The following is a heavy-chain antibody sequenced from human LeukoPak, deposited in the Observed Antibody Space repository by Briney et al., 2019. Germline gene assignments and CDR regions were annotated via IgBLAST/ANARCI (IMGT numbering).Heavy chain of an antibody. D-gene: IGHD6-6*01. CDR3: ATTEQLLLYYYYYYMDV. CDR2: ISAYNGNT. V-gene: IGHV1-18*01. J-gene: IGHJ6*03. CDR1: GYTFTSYG. Sequence: ASVKVSCKASGYTFTSYGISWVRQAPGQGLEWMGWISAYNGNTNYAQKLQGRVTMTTDTSTSTAYMELRSLRSDDRAVYYCATTEQLLLYYYYYYMDVWGKGTTVNVSS.